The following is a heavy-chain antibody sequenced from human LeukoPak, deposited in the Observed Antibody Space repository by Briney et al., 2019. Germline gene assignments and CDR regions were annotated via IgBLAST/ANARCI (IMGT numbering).Heavy chain of an antibody. V-gene: IGHV1-2*02. Sequence: ASVKVSCKASGYTFTGYYMHWVRQAPGQGLEWMGWINPNSGGTNYAQKFQGRVTMTRDTSISTAYMELSRLRSDDTAVYYCTRVPSGSQGLYGAFDIWGQGTMVTVSS. J-gene: IGHJ3*02. CDR3: TRVPSGSQGLYGAFDI. D-gene: IGHD1-26*01. CDR1: GYTFTGYY. CDR2: INPNSGGT.